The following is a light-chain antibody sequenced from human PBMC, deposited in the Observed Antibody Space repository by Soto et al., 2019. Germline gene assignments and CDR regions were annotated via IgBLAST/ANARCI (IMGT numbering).Light chain of an antibody. V-gene: IGLV2-8*01. Sequence: QSALTQPPSASGSPGQSVTISCTGTSSDIGRYNFVSWYQQHPGKAPRLLIYEVTKRPSGVPDRFSGSKSGNAASLTVSGLQGEDEAEYFCSSYTGSRDPYVFGTGTKVTVL. CDR1: SSDIGRYNF. CDR2: EVT. CDR3: SSYTGSRDPYV. J-gene: IGLJ1*01.